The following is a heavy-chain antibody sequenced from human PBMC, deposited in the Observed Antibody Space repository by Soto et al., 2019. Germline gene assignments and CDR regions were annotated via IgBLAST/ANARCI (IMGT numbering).Heavy chain of an antibody. Sequence: SETLSLTCAVYGGSFSGYYWSWIRQPPGKGLEWIGEINHSGSTNYNPSLKSRVTISVDTSKNQFSLKLSSVTAADTAVYYCARGGYSYGVYAFEIWGQGTMVTVSS. J-gene: IGHJ3*02. CDR2: INHSGST. V-gene: IGHV4-34*01. CDR1: GGSFSGYY. D-gene: IGHD5-18*01. CDR3: ARGGYSYGVYAFEI.